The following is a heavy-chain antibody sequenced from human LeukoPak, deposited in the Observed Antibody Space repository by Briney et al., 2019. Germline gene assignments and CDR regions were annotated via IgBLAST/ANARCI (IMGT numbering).Heavy chain of an antibody. D-gene: IGHD3-10*01. CDR1: GFTFSSYG. CDR3: AKAYGSGSYRLDY. Sequence: PGGTLRLSCAASGFTFSSYGMSWVRQAPGKGLEWVSATSGSGGSTYYADSVKGRFTISRDNSKNTLYLQMNSLRVEDTAVYYCAKAYGSGSYRLDYWGQGTLVTVFS. V-gene: IGHV3-23*01. CDR2: TSGSGGST. J-gene: IGHJ4*02.